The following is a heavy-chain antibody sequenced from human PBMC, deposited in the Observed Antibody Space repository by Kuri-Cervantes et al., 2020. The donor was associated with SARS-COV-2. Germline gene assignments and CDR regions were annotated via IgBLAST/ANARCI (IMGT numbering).Heavy chain of an antibody. CDR3: TTDKDCGLGY. CDR2: IKRNTDGGTT. CDR1: GFTFSNAW. Sequence: GESLKISCAASGFTFSNAWMNWVRQAPGTGQEWVGRIKRNTDGGTTDYAAPVKGRFTITRDESKNRLFLQMNSLKAEDTAVYYCTTDKDCGLGYWGQGTLVTVSS. V-gene: IGHV3-15*07. J-gene: IGHJ4*02. D-gene: IGHD3/OR15-3a*01.